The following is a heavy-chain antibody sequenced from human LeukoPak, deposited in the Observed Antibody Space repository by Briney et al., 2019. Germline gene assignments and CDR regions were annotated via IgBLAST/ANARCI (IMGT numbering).Heavy chain of an antibody. CDR2: MNTNNGNT. CDR1: GYTFTNYD. J-gene: IGHJ5*02. V-gene: IGHV1-18*04. CDR3: ARDSRAAWLDP. Sequence: ASVKVSCKASGYTFTNYDITWVRQAPGQGLEWMGGMNTNNGNTNYAQRLQGRITMNTDTSTNTAYMELRSLKSDDTAVYYCARDSRAAWLDPWGQGTLVTVSS. D-gene: IGHD2-15*01.